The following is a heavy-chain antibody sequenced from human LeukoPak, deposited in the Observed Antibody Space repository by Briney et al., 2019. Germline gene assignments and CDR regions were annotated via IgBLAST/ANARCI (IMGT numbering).Heavy chain of an antibody. CDR3: AREQLGGYYFSFDY. Sequence: GGSLRLSCAASGFTFSSYGMHWVRQAPGKGLEWVAFIRYDGSNKYYADSVKGRFTISRDNSKNTLYLQMNSLRAEDTAVYYCAREQLGGYYFSFDYWGQGTLVTVSS. CDR2: IRYDGSNK. J-gene: IGHJ4*02. CDR1: GFTFSSYG. D-gene: IGHD3-22*01. V-gene: IGHV3-30*02.